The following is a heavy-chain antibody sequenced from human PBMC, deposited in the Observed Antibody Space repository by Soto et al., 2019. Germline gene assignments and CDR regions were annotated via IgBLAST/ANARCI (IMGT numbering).Heavy chain of an antibody. V-gene: IGHV3-49*03. CDR3: ARVGSASLMVVVIADH. CDR2: IRSKGYGGTT. Sequence: GALRLSCTTSGFTLGDYAMSWFRQAPGKGLEWVGFIRSKGYGGTTQYAASVKGRFTISRDDSESIAYPQMDSLKTEDTALYYCARVGSASLMVVVIADHWGQGTQVTVSS. CDR1: GFTLGDYA. D-gene: IGHD3-22*01. J-gene: IGHJ4*02.